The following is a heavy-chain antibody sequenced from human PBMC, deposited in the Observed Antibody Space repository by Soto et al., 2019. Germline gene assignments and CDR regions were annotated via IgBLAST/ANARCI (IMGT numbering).Heavy chain of an antibody. V-gene: IGHV1-3*01. D-gene: IGHD5-12*01. CDR3: ASLLVDMATIHTPFYYSYGMGV. Sequence: ASVKVSCKASGYTFTSYAMHWVRQAPGQGLEWMGWINPSNGKANYAQKFQGRVTITADESTSTAYMELSSLRSEDTAAYYCASLLVDMATIHTPFYYSYGMGVWGQGTTVTVSS. CDR1: GYTFTSYA. CDR2: INPSNGKA. J-gene: IGHJ6*02.